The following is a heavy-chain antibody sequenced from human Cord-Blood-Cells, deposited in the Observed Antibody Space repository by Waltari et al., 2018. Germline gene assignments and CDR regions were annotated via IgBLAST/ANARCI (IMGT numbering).Heavy chain of an antibody. V-gene: IGHV3-21*01. D-gene: IGHD1-26*01. CDR2: ISSSSSYI. CDR1: GFTFSSYS. Sequence: EVQLVESGGGLVKPGGSLRLSWAASGFTFSSYSMNWVRQAPGKGLEWVSSISSSSSYIYYADSVKGRFTISRDNAKNSLYLQMNSLRAEDTAVYYCARGRRSGSYWYFDLWGRGTLVTVSS. CDR3: ARGRRSGSYWYFDL. J-gene: IGHJ2*01.